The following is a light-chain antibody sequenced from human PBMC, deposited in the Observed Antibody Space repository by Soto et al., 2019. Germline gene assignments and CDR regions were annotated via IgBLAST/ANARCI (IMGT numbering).Light chain of an antibody. J-gene: IGLJ1*01. CDR2: EFT. CDR1: SSDVGGFKY. Sequence: QAALIQPGSVSGSPGQAITISCAGSSSDVGGFKYVSWYQQHPGKAPKLILCEFTIRPSGVSNRFSGSKSGNAASLTISGLQAEDEADYYCNSYTTSGTLYVFGTGTKVTVL. CDR3: NSYTTSGTLYV. V-gene: IGLV2-14*01.